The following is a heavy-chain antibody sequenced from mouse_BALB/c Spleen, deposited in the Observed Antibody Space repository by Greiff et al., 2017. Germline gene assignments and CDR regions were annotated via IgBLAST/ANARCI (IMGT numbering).Heavy chain of an antibody. CDR3: AREEDYYGSSPWFAY. CDR2: INPSTGYT. J-gene: IGHJ3*01. D-gene: IGHD1-1*01. CDR1: GYTFTSYW. Sequence: VQLQQSGAELAKPGASVKMSCKASGYTFTSYWMHWVKQRPGQGLEWIGYINPSTGYTEYNQKFKDKATLTADKSSSTAYMQLSSLTSEDSAVYYCAREEDYYGSSPWFAYWGQGTLVTVSA. V-gene: IGHV1-7*01.